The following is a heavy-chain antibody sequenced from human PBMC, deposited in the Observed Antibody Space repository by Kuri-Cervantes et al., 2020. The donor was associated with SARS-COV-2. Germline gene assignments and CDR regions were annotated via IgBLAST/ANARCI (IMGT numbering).Heavy chain of an antibody. D-gene: IGHD6-6*01. V-gene: IGHV3-21*01. CDR3: ARARTIAAHPENWFDP. CDR1: GFTFSSYS. Sequence: ETLSLTCAASGFTFSSYSMNWVRQAPGKGLEWVSSISSSSSYIYYAVSVKGRFTISRDNAKNSLYLQMNSLRAEDTAVYYCARARTIAAHPENWFDPWGQGTLVTVSS. CDR2: ISSSSSYI. J-gene: IGHJ5*02.